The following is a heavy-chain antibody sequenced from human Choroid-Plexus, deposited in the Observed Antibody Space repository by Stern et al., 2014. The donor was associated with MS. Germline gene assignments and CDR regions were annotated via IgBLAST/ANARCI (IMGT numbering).Heavy chain of an antibody. J-gene: IGHJ5*02. CDR1: GFTLGSCA. Sequence: VQLVESGGGVVQPGRPLRLSCVASGFTLGSCAMHWVRQAPGKGLEGVAGVSYDGSNKYYAGSVKGRFTISRDNSQNTLYMQMSSLRPEDTAVYYCAKDRQYLTYFFDHWGQGSLVTVSS. CDR2: VSYDGSNK. D-gene: IGHD2/OR15-2a*01. CDR3: AKDRQYLTYFFDH. V-gene: IGHV3-30*18.